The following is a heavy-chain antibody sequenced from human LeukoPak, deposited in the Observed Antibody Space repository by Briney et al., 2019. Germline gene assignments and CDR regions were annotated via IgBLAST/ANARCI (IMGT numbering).Heavy chain of an antibody. CDR2: IVPIFGTA. CDR1: GGTFSSYA. D-gene: IGHD2-15*01. J-gene: IGHJ5*02. CDR3: ARGYCSGGSCYGGHWFDP. Sequence: GASVKVSCRASGGTFSSYAISWVRQAPGQGLEWIGGIVPIFGTANYAQKFQGRVTITADESTSTAYMELSSLRSDDTAVYYCARGYCSGGSCYGGHWFDPWGQGTLVTVSS. V-gene: IGHV1-69*13.